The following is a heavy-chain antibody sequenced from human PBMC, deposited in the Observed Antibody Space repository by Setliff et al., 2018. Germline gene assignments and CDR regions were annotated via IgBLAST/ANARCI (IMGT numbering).Heavy chain of an antibody. CDR2: TYPGDSHT. V-gene: IGHV5-51*01. D-gene: IGHD6-13*01. CDR3: ARTPDGAAGMMYFQH. J-gene: IGHJ1*01. CDR1: GYSFSNFW. Sequence: GESLKISCKGSGYSFSNFWIGWVRQMPGKGLEWMGITYPGDSHTRYSPSFQGQVTMSADKSISTAYLQWSSLKASDTAMYYCARTPDGAAGMMYFQHWGQGTLVTVSS.